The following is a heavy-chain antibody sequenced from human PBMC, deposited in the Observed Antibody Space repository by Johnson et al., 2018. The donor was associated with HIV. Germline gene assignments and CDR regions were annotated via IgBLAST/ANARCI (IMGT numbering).Heavy chain of an antibody. V-gene: IGHV3-7*01. CDR3: ARGGLLWFGHPVD. CDR1: GFTLSTYW. CDR2: IKQDGSEK. Sequence: VQLVESGGGLVQPGGSLRLSCAASGFTLSTYWMSWVRQAPGKGLEWVANIKQDGSEKYCVDSVKGRFTISRDNAKNSLYLQMNSLRAEDTAVYYCARGGLLWFGHPVDWGQGTMVTVSS. D-gene: IGHD3-10*01. J-gene: IGHJ3*01.